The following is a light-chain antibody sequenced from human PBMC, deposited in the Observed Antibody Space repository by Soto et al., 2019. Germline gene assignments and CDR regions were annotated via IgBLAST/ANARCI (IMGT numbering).Light chain of an antibody. Sequence: IVLSQSPATLSLSPGERATLSCRASQSVSSYLAWYQQKPGQAPRLLIYDASNRATGVPARFSGSGSGTDFSLTISRLEPEDFAVYHCQQYSSSPRTFGQGTRLEIK. V-gene: IGKV3-11*01. J-gene: IGKJ5*01. CDR1: QSVSSY. CDR2: DAS. CDR3: QQYSSSPRT.